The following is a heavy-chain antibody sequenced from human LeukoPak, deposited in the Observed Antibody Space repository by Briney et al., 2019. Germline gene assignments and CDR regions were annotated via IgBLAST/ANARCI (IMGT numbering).Heavy chain of an antibody. J-gene: IGHJ4*02. D-gene: IGHD3-10*01. CDR3: ARGRSYYGSGDTFDY. V-gene: IGHV4-34*01. Sequence: SETLSLTCAVYGGSFSGYYWSWIRQPPGKGLEWIGEINHSASTTYNPSLKSRVTISVDTSKTQFSLKLSSVTAADTAVYYCARGRSYYGSGDTFDYWGQGTLVTVSS. CDR2: INHSAST. CDR1: GGSFSGYY.